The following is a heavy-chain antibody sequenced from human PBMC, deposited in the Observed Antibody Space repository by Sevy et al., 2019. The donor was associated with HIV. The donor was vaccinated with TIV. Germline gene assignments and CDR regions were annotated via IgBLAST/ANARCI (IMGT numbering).Heavy chain of an antibody. J-gene: IGHJ6*03. CDR2: IWYEGSKN. Sequence: GGSLRLSCAASGFTFSSYGMHWVRQAPGKGLEWVAVIWYEGSKNKYAESVKGRFTIARDKSKNTTYLQMNSLRARDTAVYYCARAGGDIAVGGTLYYYYDYMDVWGKGTTVTVSS. CDR1: GFTFSSYG. V-gene: IGHV3-33*01. D-gene: IGHD6-19*01. CDR3: ARAGGDIAVGGTLYYYYDYMDV.